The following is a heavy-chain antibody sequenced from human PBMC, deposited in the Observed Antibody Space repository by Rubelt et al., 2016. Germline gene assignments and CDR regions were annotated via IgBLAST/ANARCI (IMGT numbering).Heavy chain of an antibody. Sequence: GRFTISRDNSKNTLYLQMNSLRAEDTAVYYCARETHAPKDARLNYYDSSGYFDYWGQGTLVTVSS. V-gene: IGHV3-66*01. D-gene: IGHD3-22*01. CDR3: ARETHAPKDARLNYYDSSGYFDY. J-gene: IGHJ4*02.